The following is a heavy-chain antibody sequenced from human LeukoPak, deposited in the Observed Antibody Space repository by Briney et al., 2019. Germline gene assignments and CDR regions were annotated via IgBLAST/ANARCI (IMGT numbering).Heavy chain of an antibody. V-gene: IGHV5-51*01. CDR3: ARLGYCGGDCYSKYYFHGMDV. J-gene: IGHJ6*02. CDR2: IYPGDSET. CDR1: GYSFTSYW. Sequence: RGESLKISCKGSGYSFTSYWIGWVRQMTGKGLEWMGIIYPGDSETRYSPSFQGQVTISADKSISTAYLQWSSLKASDTAMYYCARLGYCGGDCYSKYYFHGMDVWGQGTTVTVSS. D-gene: IGHD2-21*02.